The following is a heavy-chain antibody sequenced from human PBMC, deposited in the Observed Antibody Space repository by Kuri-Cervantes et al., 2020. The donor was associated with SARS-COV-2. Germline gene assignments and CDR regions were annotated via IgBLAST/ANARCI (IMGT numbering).Heavy chain of an antibody. J-gene: IGHJ3*02. V-gene: IGHV3-74*01. CDR3: ARGDDFWSGPLDAFDI. CDR1: GFTFSNAW. CDR2: INSDGRTT. Sequence: GESLKISCAASGFTFSNAWMSWVRQAPGKGLVWVARINSDGRTTSYADAVEGRFTISRDNAKNSLYLQMNSLRAEDTAVYYCARGDDFWSGPLDAFDIWGQGTMVTVSS. D-gene: IGHD3-3*01.